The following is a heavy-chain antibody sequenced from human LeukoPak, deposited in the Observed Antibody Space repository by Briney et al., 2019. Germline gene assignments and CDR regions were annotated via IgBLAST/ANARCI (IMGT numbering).Heavy chain of an antibody. D-gene: IGHD3-22*01. CDR3: ARALPITMIVVVYPGGMDV. J-gene: IGHJ6*02. CDR2: ISNDGSNK. Sequence: GGSLRLSCAAFGFTFTDYAFHWVRQAPGKGLEWVAVISNDGSNKYYADSVKGRFTISRDNSKNTLYLQMNSLRAEDTAVYYCARALPITMIVVVYPGGMDVWGQGTTVTVSS. V-gene: IGHV3-30*04. CDR1: GFTFTDYA.